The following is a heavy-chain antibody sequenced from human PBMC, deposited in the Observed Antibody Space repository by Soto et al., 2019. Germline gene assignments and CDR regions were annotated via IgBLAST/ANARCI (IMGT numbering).Heavy chain of an antibody. Sequence: ASVKVSCKASGYTFTGYYMHWVRQAPGQGLEWMGWINPNSGGTNYAQKFQGWVTMTRDTSISTAYMELSRLRSDDTAVYYCARGEWFGELSAGGGMDVWGQGTTVTVSS. D-gene: IGHD3-10*01. V-gene: IGHV1-2*04. J-gene: IGHJ6*02. CDR2: INPNSGGT. CDR1: GYTFTGYY. CDR3: ARGEWFGELSAGGGMDV.